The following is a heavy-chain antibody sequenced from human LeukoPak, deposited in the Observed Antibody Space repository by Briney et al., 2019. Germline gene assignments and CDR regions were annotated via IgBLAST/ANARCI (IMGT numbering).Heavy chain of an antibody. V-gene: IGHV1-18*01. J-gene: IGHJ4*02. Sequence: ASVKVSCKASGGTFSSYAISWLRQAPGQGLEWMGWISAYNGNTNYAQKLQGRVTMTTDTSTSTAYMELRSLRSDDTAVYYCARLYVDTAMEPPDYWGQGTLVTVSS. CDR2: ISAYNGNT. CDR1: GGTFSSYA. CDR3: ARLYVDTAMEPPDY. D-gene: IGHD5-18*01.